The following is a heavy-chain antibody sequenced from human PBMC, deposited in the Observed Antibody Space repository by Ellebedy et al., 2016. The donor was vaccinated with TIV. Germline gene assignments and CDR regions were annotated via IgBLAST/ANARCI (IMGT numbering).Heavy chain of an antibody. V-gene: IGHV3-7*01. CDR3: ARKQYYYDSGSYGWFDR. Sequence: GESLKISXAASGFTFSSSSMSWVRQAPGKGLEWVANIKQDGSEEYYVDSVKGRFTISRDNAKSSIYLQMNSLRAEDTAVYYCARKQYYYDSGSYGWFDRWGQGTLVTVSP. CDR1: GFTFSSSS. CDR2: IKQDGSEE. D-gene: IGHD3-10*01. J-gene: IGHJ5*02.